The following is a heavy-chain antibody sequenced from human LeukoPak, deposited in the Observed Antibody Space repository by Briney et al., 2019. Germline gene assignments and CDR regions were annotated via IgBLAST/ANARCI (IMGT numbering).Heavy chain of an antibody. CDR2: INPNSGGT. Sequence: ASVKVSCKASGYIFTGQYMHWVRQAPGQGLEWMGWINPNSGGTNYAQKFQGRVTMTRDTSISTAYMELSRLRSDDTAVYYCASGYCSSTSCYGPYYYYMDVWGKGTTVTVSS. J-gene: IGHJ6*03. D-gene: IGHD2-2*03. V-gene: IGHV1-2*02. CDR1: GYIFTGQY. CDR3: ASGYCSSTSCYGPYYYYMDV.